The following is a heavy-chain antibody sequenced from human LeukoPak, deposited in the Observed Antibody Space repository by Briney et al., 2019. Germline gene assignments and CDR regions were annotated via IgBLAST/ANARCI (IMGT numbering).Heavy chain of an antibody. Sequence: GGSLRLSCVASGFTFRIYSMNWVRQAPGKGLEWVASMSSSSSFITYADSIKGRFTNSRDNAKNSLYLQMNSLRAEDTAVYYCVNNRQSSSSDFDYWGQGTLVTVSS. CDR3: VNNRQSSSSDFDY. D-gene: IGHD6-6*01. CDR2: MSSSSSFI. V-gene: IGHV3-21*06. J-gene: IGHJ4*02. CDR1: GFTFRIYS.